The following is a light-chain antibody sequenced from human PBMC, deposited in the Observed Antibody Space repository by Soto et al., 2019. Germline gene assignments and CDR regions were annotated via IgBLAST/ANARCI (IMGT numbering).Light chain of an antibody. CDR2: GAS. Sequence: EIVLTQSPGTLSLFPGERATLSCRASQSVNGNYLTWYQQKPGQAPRLLIYGASTRATGTPDRFSGSGSGTVFSLTIIRLEAEDFAVYYWQQYRSSFRYSFGKWTKMEIK. CDR1: QSVNGNY. CDR3: QQYRSSFRYS. V-gene: IGKV3-20*01. J-gene: IGKJ2*01.